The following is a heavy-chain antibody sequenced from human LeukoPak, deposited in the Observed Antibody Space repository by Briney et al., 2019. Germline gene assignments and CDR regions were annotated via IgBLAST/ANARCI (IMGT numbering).Heavy chain of an antibody. CDR2: IYTSGST. Sequence: SETLSLTCTVSGGSISSYYWSWIRQPAGKGLEWIGRIYTSGSTNYNPSLKSRVTMSVDTSKNQFSLKLSSVTAADTAVYYCAREAYGSGKINWFDPWGQGTLVTVSS. D-gene: IGHD3-10*01. V-gene: IGHV4-4*07. J-gene: IGHJ5*02. CDR3: AREAYGSGKINWFDP. CDR1: GGSISSYY.